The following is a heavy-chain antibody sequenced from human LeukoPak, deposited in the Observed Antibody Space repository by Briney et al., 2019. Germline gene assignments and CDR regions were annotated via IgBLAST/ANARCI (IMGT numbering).Heavy chain of an antibody. J-gene: IGHJ5*02. V-gene: IGHV3-23*01. CDR3: AKSAVRGPAVVRFMFDP. Sequence: GGTLSLSCAASGFTFSSYGWSWVRKPPGKGLEWVSASSGSGGSTYYADSVKGRFTISRDNSKNTLYLQMNSLRAEDTAVYYCAKSAVRGPAVVRFMFDPWGQGTLVTVSS. CDR2: SSGSGGST. CDR1: GFTFSSYG. D-gene: IGHD2-15*01.